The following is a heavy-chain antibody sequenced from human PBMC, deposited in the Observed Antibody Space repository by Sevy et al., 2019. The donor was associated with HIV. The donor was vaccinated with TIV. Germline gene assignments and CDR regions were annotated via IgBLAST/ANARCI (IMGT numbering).Heavy chain of an antibody. Sequence: GGSLRLSCAATGFTFSNYAMHWVRQTPGKGLEWVGIIWSDGRFENHGDSVKGRFTISRDNSKNTLYLQMNNVRVEDTAVYYCARGGYYYDNAAYYALDSWGQGTLVTVSS. J-gene: IGHJ4*02. D-gene: IGHD3-22*01. V-gene: IGHV3-33*01. CDR3: ARGGYYYDNAAYYALDS. CDR2: IWSDGRFE. CDR1: GFTFSNYA.